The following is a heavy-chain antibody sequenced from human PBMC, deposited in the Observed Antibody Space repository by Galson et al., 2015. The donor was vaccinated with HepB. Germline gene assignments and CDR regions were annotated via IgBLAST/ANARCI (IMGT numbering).Heavy chain of an antibody. D-gene: IGHD6-6*01. Sequence: SLRLSCAASGFTFSSYAMHWVRQAPGKGLEWVAVISYDGSSKYYADSVKGRFTISRDNSKNTLYLQMNSLRAEDTAVYYCAREFSEYSSLLWGQGTLVTVSS. V-gene: IGHV3-30-3*01. J-gene: IGHJ4*02. CDR1: GFTFSSYA. CDR2: ISYDGSSK. CDR3: AREFSEYSSLL.